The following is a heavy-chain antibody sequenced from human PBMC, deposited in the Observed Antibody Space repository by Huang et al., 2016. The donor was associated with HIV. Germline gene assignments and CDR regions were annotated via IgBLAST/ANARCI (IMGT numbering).Heavy chain of an antibody. D-gene: IGHD3-3*01. J-gene: IGHJ6*02. CDR2: VNDRGAT. Sequence: QMQLQQRGAGLLKPSETLSLTCGVSGGSFTGNYWTWIRQAPGKGLEWIGEVNDRGATNYNPALMCRFTISRDKSNRELSLNLRSVTAADTAVYYCARQWTILEWLLGLDVWGQGTTVIVSS. CDR1: GGSFTGNY. CDR3: ARQWTILEWLLGLDV. V-gene: IGHV4-34*02.